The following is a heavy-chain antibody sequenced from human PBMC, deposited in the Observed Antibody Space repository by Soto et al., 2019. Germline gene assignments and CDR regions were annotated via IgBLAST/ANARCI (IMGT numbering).Heavy chain of an antibody. Sequence: EVQLLESGGDLVQPGGSLRLSCAASGFTFSSYAMNWVRQAPGKGLEWVPAISGSGGNTFYADSVKDRFTISRDNSKNTLFLQMHSLRSEDTDIYYCAMLNSGSDSSHGMDVWGQGTTVTVSS. CDR1: GFTFSSYA. CDR3: AMLNSGSDSSHGMDV. V-gene: IGHV3-23*01. J-gene: IGHJ6*02. D-gene: IGHD1-26*01. CDR2: ISGSGGNT.